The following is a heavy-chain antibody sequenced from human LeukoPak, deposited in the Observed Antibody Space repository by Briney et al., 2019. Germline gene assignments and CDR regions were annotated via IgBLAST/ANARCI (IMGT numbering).Heavy chain of an antibody. CDR3: ARDRPSGYYQYYFDY. J-gene: IGHJ4*02. Sequence: SVKVSCKASGGTFSNYAISWVRQAPGQGLEWMGGIIPIFGTANYAQKFQGRATITTDESTSTAYMELSSLRSEDTAVYYCARDRPSGYYQYYFDYWGQGTLVTVSS. D-gene: IGHD3-22*01. V-gene: IGHV1-69*05. CDR1: GGTFSNYA. CDR2: IIPIFGTA.